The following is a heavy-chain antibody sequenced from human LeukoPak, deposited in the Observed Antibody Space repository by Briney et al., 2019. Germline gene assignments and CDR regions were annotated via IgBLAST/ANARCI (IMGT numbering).Heavy chain of an antibody. CDR3: ARRLKSSGYGDAFDI. Sequence: KPSETLSLTCTVSGGSISSSSYYWGWIRQPPGKGLEWIGYIYYSGSTNYNPSLKSRVTISVDTSKNQSSLKLSSVTAADTAVYYCARRLKSSGYGDAFDIWGQGTMVTVSS. CDR2: IYYSGST. J-gene: IGHJ3*02. V-gene: IGHV4-61*05. D-gene: IGHD3-22*01. CDR1: GGSISSSSYY.